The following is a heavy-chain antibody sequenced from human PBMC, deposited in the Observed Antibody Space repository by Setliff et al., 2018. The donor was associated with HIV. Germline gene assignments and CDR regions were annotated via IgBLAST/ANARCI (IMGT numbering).Heavy chain of an antibody. CDR1: GFALSFYA. CDR3: ARFPTVYGDYVGPLDY. J-gene: IGHJ4*02. D-gene: IGHD4-17*01. CDR2: FIEHGGST. Sequence: GGSLSHSCAASGFALSFYAMTWVRQAPGKGLEWVTFIEHGGSTGYADSVKGRFTISRDNAKNSLYLQMNSLRAEDTALYYCARFPTVYGDYVGPLDYWGQGTLVTVSS. V-gene: IGHV3-20*04.